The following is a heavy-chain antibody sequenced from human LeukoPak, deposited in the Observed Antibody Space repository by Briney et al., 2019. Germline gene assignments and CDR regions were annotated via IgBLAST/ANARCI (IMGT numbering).Heavy chain of an antibody. CDR2: INHSGRT. Sequence: SETLSLTCAVYGGSFSGYYWSWIRQPPGKGLEWIGEINHSGRTNYTPSLKSRVTISVDTSKNQFSLKLSSVTAADTAVYYCASLEMATISLDYWGQGTLGTVSS. CDR3: ASLEMATISLDY. D-gene: IGHD5-24*01. V-gene: IGHV4-34*01. CDR1: GGSFSGYY. J-gene: IGHJ4*02.